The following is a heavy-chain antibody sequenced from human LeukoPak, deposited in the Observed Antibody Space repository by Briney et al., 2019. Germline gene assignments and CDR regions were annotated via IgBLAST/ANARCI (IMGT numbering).Heavy chain of an antibody. V-gene: IGHV4-59*01. CDR3: ARFRGSGTNYFDY. Sequence: SETLSLTCTVSGGSISSYYWSWIRQPPGKGLEWIGYTFYSGSTSYNPSLKSRVTISVDTSKNQFSLKLSSVTAADTAVYYCARFRGSGTNYFDYWGQGTLVTVSS. CDR2: TFYSGST. CDR1: GGSISSYY. J-gene: IGHJ4*02. D-gene: IGHD3-10*01.